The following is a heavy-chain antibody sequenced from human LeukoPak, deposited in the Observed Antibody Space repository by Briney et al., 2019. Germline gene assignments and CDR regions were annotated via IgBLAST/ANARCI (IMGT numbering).Heavy chain of an antibody. J-gene: IGHJ5*02. D-gene: IGHD1-7*01. CDR3: AGITGTRRWFDP. V-gene: IGHV4-4*09. CDR1: GGSICSYY. Sequence: PSETLSLTCSVSGGSICSYYWSWIRQPPGKGLEWIGYVYTSGSNNYNPSLKSRVTISVDTSKNHFSLKLSSVTAADTAVYYCAGITGTRRWFDPWGQGTLVTVSS. CDR2: VYTSGSN.